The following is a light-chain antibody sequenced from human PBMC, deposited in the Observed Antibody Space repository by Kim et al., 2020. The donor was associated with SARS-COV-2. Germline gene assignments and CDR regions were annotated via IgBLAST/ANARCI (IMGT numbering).Light chain of an antibody. CDR2: VYSDGRH. Sequence: ASVSLTCTLSSGHSTYAIAWYQQQPDKSPRYLMKVYSDGRHVKGDGIPDRLSGSSSGPQRYLTISSLQSEDEADYYCQTWGSGTVVFGGGTQLPS. J-gene: IGLJ2*01. CDR3: QTWGSGTVV. V-gene: IGLV4-69*01. CDR1: SGHSTYA.